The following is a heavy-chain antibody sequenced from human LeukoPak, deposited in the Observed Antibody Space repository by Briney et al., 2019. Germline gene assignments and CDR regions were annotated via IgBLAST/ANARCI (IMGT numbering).Heavy chain of an antibody. J-gene: IGHJ4*02. CDR3: ARSSKGSGSYLGY. CDR1: GGTFSSYA. CDR2: IIPIFGTA. V-gene: IGHV1-69*05. Sequence: ASVKVSCKASGGTFSSYAIGWVRQAPGQGLEWMGGIIPIFGTANYAQKFQGRVTITTDASTSTAYMELSSLRSEDTAVYYCARSSKGSGSYLGYWGQGTLVTVSS. D-gene: IGHD3-10*01.